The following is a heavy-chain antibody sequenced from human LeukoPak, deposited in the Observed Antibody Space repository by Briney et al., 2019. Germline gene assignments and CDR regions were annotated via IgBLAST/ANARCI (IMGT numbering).Heavy chain of an antibody. CDR1: GGSISSYY. V-gene: IGHV4-59*01. J-gene: IGHJ6*02. CDR3: ARDGGHCSSTSCSLSGYYYGMDV. D-gene: IGHD2-2*01. CDR2: IYYSGST. Sequence: SETLSLTCTVSGGSISSYYWSWIRQPPGKGLEWIGYIYYSGSTNCNPSLKSRVTISVDTSKNQFSLKLSSVTAADTAVYYCARDGGHCSSTSCSLSGYYYGMDVWGQGTTVTVSS.